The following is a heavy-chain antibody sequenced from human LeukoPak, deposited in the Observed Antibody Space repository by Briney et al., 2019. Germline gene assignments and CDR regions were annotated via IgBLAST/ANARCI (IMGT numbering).Heavy chain of an antibody. Sequence: GASVKVSCKAAGYPFISYGISWVRQAPGQGLEWMGWISAYSGNTSYAQKVQGRVTMTTDTSTSTAYMELRSLRSDDTAVYYCAMIPYCTTATCYYFDYWGQGTLVTVSS. J-gene: IGHJ4*02. V-gene: IGHV1-18*01. CDR3: AMIPYCTTATCYYFDY. CDR1: GYPFISYG. D-gene: IGHD2-2*01. CDR2: ISAYSGNT.